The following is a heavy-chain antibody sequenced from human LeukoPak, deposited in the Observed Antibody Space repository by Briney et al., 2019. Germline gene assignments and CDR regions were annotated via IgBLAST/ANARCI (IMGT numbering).Heavy chain of an antibody. CDR3: AKVKVVGYSTFDY. CDR2: FTRNDETT. J-gene: IGHJ4*02. V-gene: IGHV3-23*01. D-gene: IGHD2-8*01. Sequence: GGSLRLSCAASGFSFSNWAMCWVRQAPGKGLEWVSGFTRNDETTSYADSVKGRFTISRDNSKNTLYLQMSSLRAEDTAVYYCAKVKVVGYSTFDYWGQGALVTVSS. CDR1: GFSFSNWA.